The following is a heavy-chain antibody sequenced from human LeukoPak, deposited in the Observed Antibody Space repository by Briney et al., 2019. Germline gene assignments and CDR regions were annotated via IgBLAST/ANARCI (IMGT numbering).Heavy chain of an antibody. J-gene: IGHJ4*02. V-gene: IGHV3-53*01. D-gene: IGHD6-13*01. CDR2: IYSGGST. CDR3: ARSSSWGLLDY. Sequence: GGSLRLSCAASGFTVSSNYMSWVRQAPGKGLEWVSVIYSGGSTYYADSVKGRFTISRGNSKNTLYLQMNSLRAEDTAVYYCARSSSWGLLDYWGQGTLVTVSS. CDR1: GFTVSSNY.